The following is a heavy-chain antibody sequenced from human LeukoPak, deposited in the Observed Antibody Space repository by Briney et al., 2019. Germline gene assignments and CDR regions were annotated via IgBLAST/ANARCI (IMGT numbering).Heavy chain of an antibody. V-gene: IGHV3-15*01. CDR2: IKSKTVGGTT. CDR1: GFTFSNAW. Sequence: GGSLRLSCAASGFTFSNAWMSWVRQAPGKGLEWVGRIKSKTVGGTTDYAAPVKGRFTISRDDSKNTLYLQMNSLKTEDTAVYYCTTSITMIVVVNADYWGQGTLVTVSS. CDR3: TTSITMIVVVNADY. D-gene: IGHD3-22*01. J-gene: IGHJ4*02.